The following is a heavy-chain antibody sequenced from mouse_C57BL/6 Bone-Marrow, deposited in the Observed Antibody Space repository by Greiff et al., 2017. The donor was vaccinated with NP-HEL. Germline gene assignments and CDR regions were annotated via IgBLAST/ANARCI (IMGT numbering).Heavy chain of an antibody. J-gene: IGHJ4*01. CDR3: ARRPYYYGSSYYAMDY. D-gene: IGHD1-1*01. Sequence: QVTLKVSGPGILQPSQTLSLTCSFSGFSLSTFGMGVGWIRQPSGQGLEWLAHIWWDDDKYYNPALKSRLTISKDTSKNQVFLKIANVDTADTATYYCARRPYYYGSSYYAMDYWGQGTSVTVSS. CDR1: GFSLSTFGMG. V-gene: IGHV8-8*01. CDR2: IWWDDDK.